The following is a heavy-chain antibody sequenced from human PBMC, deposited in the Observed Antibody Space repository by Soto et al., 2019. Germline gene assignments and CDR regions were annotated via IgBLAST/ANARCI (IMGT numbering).Heavy chain of an antibody. CDR3: ARSDDSSGYYGD. CDR1: GGSISSGGYY. D-gene: IGHD3-22*01. CDR2: IYYSGST. Sequence: SETLSLTCTVSGGSISSGGYYWSWIRQHPGKGLEWIGYIYYSGSTYYNPSLKSRVTISVDTSKNQFSLKLSSVTAADTAVYYCARSDDSSGYYGDWGQGTLVTVSS. V-gene: IGHV4-31*03. J-gene: IGHJ4*02.